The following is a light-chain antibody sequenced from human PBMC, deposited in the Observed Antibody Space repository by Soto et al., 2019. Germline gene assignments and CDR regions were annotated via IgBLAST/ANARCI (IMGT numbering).Light chain of an antibody. J-gene: IGLJ2*01. Sequence: QSALTQPASVSGSPGQSITISCTGTSSDVGGYKYVSWYQQHPGKTPKLLIYEVSNRPSGVSSRFSGSKSGNTASLTISGHQAEDEADYYCTSYTSSATGVFGGGTKVTVL. CDR2: EVS. V-gene: IGLV2-14*01. CDR3: TSYTSSATGV. CDR1: SSDVGGYKY.